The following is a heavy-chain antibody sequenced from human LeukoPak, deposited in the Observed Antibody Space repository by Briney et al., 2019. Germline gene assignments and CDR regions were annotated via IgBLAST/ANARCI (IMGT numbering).Heavy chain of an antibody. CDR3: ARDSQYYYDSSGYYWIPYYFDY. CDR1: GFTFSSYS. V-gene: IGHV3-21*01. Sequence: GGSLRLSCAASGFTFSSYSMNWVRQAPGKGLEWVSSISSSSSYIYYADSVRGRFTISRDNAKNSLYLQMNSLRAEDTAVYYCARDSQYYYDSSGYYWIPYYFDYWGQGTLVTVSS. CDR2: ISSSSSYI. D-gene: IGHD3-22*01. J-gene: IGHJ4*02.